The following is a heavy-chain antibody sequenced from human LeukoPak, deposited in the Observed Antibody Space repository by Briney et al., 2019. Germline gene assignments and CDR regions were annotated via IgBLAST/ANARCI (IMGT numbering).Heavy chain of an antibody. CDR3: ARHNELGSSYGYDY. CDR1: GYTFTVYY. CDR2: VNPNTGDT. J-gene: IGHJ4*02. D-gene: IGHD5-18*01. Sequence: PWASVKVSCKTSGYTFTVYYMHWVRQAPGQGLEWMGWVNPNTGDTGYAQKFQGRVTMTRDTSISTAYMELSRLRADDTAVYYCARHNELGSSYGYDYWGQGTLVTVSS. V-gene: IGHV1-2*02.